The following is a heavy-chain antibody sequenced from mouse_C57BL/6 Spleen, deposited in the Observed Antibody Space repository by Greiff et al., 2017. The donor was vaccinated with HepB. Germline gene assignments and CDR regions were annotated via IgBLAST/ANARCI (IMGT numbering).Heavy chain of an antibody. Sequence: EVQGVESGGGLVQPKGSLKLSCAASGFSFNTYAMNWVRQAPGKGLEWVARIRSKSNNYATYYADSVKDRFTISRDDSESMLYLQMNNLKTEDTAMYYCVRHRMYLLRPGDYYAMDYWGQGTSVTVSS. J-gene: IGHJ4*01. D-gene: IGHD1-1*01. CDR2: IRSKSNNYAT. CDR3: VRHRMYLLRPGDYYAMDY. V-gene: IGHV10-1*01. CDR1: GFSFNTYA.